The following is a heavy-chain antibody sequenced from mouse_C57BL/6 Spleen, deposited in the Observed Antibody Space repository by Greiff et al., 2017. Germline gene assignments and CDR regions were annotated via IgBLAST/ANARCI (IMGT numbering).Heavy chain of an antibody. J-gene: IGHJ3*01. Sequence: QVQLQQSGAELVKPGASVKLSCKASGYTFTSYWMQWVKQRPGQGLEWIGEIDPSDSYTNYNQKFKGKATLTVDTSSSTAYMQLSSLTSEDSAVYYCAPDGYYVGAYWGQGTLVTVSA. CDR2: IDPSDSYT. V-gene: IGHV1-50*01. CDR3: APDGYYVGAY. CDR1: GYTFTSYW. D-gene: IGHD2-3*01.